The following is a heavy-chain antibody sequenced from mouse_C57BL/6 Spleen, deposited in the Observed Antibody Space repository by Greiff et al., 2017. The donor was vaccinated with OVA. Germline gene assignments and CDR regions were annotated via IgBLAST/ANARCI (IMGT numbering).Heavy chain of an antibody. V-gene: IGHV1-50*01. Sequence: VQLQQPGAELVKPGASVKLSCKASGYTFTSYWMQWVKQRPGQGLEWIGEIDPSDSDTNYNQKFKGKATLTVDTSSSTAYMQLSSLTSEDSAVYYCARSDYDRWFAYWGQGTLVTVSA. CDR1: GYTFTSYW. CDR3: ARSDYDRWFAY. CDR2: IDPSDSDT. J-gene: IGHJ3*01. D-gene: IGHD2-4*01.